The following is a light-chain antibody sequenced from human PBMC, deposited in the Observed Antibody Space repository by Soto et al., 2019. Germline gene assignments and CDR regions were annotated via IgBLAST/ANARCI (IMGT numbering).Light chain of an antibody. V-gene: IGLV2-23*01. CDR1: AGDVGSYNL. J-gene: IGLJ1*01. Sequence: QSALTQPDSGYGSPGQSITISCTGTAGDVGSYNLVSWYQQRPGKAPKLLIYEATKRPLGLSNRFSGSRSGNTASLTISGLQAEDEADYYCSSYASYISSYVFGPGTKVTVL. CDR2: EAT. CDR3: SSYASYISSYV.